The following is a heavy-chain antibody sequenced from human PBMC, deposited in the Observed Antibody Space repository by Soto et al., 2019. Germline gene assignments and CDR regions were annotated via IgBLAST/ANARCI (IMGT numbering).Heavy chain of an antibody. Sequence: QGHLVQSGAEVKKPGASVKVSCKASGYIFVRYGLSWVRQAPGQGLEWMGWINTYNGDTDYAQEVQGRVTMTTDTSSNTAYMELMNLRSDDTAVYYCARNAQFTDNFSVDCWGQGTLVTVSS. CDR3: ARNAQFTDNFSVDC. V-gene: IGHV1-18*01. J-gene: IGHJ4*02. D-gene: IGHD3-9*01. CDR1: GYIFVRYG. CDR2: INTYNGDT.